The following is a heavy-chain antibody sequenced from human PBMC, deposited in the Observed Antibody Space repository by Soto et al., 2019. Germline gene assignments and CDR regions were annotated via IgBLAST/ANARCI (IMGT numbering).Heavy chain of an antibody. J-gene: IGHJ2*01. CDR2: ISGSGGST. Sequence: VQLLESGGGLVQPGGSLRLSCAASGFTFSSYAMSWVRQAPGKGLEWVSAISGSGGSTYYADSVKGRFTISRDNSKTRLYLQMNRLSAADTAIYSCAKSYCGGDCYSGDWYFDLWGRGTLVTVSS. CDR1: GFTFSSYA. D-gene: IGHD2-21*02. V-gene: IGHV3-23*01. CDR3: AKSYCGGDCYSGDWYFDL.